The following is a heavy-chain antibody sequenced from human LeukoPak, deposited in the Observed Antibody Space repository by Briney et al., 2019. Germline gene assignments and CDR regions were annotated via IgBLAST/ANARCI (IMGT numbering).Heavy chain of an antibody. J-gene: IGHJ3*02. Sequence: SVKVSCKASGGTFSSYAISWVRQAPGQGLEWMGGIIPIFGTANYAQKFQGRVTITADESTSTAYMELSSLRSEDTAVYYCAREMVRGDDAFDIWGQGTMVTVFS. CDR2: IIPIFGTA. CDR1: GGTFSSYA. D-gene: IGHD3-10*01. V-gene: IGHV1-69*01. CDR3: AREMVRGDDAFDI.